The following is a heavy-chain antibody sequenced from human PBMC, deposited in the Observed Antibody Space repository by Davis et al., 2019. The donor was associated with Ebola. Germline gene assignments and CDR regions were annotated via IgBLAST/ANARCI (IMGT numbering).Heavy chain of an antibody. J-gene: IGHJ6*02. CDR2: IIPIFGTA. CDR1: GGTFSSYA. Sequence: SVKVSCKASGGTFSSYAISWVRQAPGQGLEWMGGIIPIFGTANYAQKFQGRVTITRDMSTSTAYMELSSLRSEDTAVYYCAAETDYYDSSGYYYYYYGMDVWGQGTTVTVSS. V-gene: IGHV1-69*05. D-gene: IGHD3-22*01. CDR3: AAETDYYDSSGYYYYYYGMDV.